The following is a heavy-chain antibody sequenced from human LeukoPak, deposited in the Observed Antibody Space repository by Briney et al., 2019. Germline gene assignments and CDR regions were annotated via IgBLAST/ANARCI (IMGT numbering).Heavy chain of an antibody. CDR2: ISYDGSNK. J-gene: IGHJ4*02. V-gene: IGHV3-30*01. CDR1: GFTFSSYA. D-gene: IGHD1-26*01. Sequence: PGRSLRLSCAASGFTFSSYAMHWVRQAPGKGLEWVAVISYDGSNKYYADSVKGRFTISRDNSKNTLYLQMNSLRVEDTAVYYCARVIVGASGDYFDYWGQGTLVTVSS. CDR3: ARVIVGASGDYFDY.